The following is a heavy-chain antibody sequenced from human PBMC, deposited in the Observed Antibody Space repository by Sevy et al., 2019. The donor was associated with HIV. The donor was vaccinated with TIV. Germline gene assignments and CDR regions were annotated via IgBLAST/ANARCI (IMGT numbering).Heavy chain of an antibody. CDR1: AFTFSSYD. V-gene: IGHV3-13*01. CDR2: IGLSGDT. Sequence: GGSLRLSCAATAFTFSSYDMHWVRQVAGKGLEWVSSIGLSGDTYFAGSVKGRFTISRDNVKNYLYLQMSSLRAWDTAVYYCARETAADAFDVWGQGTFVTVSS. J-gene: IGHJ3*01. CDR3: ARETAADAFDV. D-gene: IGHD6-13*01.